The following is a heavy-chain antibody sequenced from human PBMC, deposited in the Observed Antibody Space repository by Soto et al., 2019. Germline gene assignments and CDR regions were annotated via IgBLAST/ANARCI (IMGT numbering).Heavy chain of an antibody. CDR3: ARLEGLATISYYFDF. J-gene: IGHJ4*02. V-gene: IGHV4-39*01. CDR1: GDSINSDRYY. Sequence: SETPSLTCSVSGDSINSDRYYWGWIRQPPGKGLEWIGSIYYRGNTYYNPSLQTRVTISLDKSKSQFSLKLTSVTAADSAMYFCARLEGLATISYYFDFWGQGALVTVSS. D-gene: IGHD3-9*01. CDR2: IYYRGNT.